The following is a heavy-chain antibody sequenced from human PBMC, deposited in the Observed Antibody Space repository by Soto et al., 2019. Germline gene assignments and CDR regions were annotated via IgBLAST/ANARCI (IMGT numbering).Heavy chain of an antibody. CDR2: ISAYNGNT. CDR1: GYTFTSYG. V-gene: IGHV1-18*04. Sequence: ASVKVSCKASGYTFTSYGISWVRQAPGQGLEWMGWISAYNGNTNYAQKLQGRATMTTDTSTSTAYMELRSLRSDDTAVYYCACGYYDSSGYRDFDYWGQGTLVTVSS. CDR3: ACGYYDSSGYRDFDY. D-gene: IGHD3-22*01. J-gene: IGHJ4*02.